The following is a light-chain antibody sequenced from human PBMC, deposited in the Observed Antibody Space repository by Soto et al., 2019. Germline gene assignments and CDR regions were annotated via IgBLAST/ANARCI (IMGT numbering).Light chain of an antibody. J-gene: IGLJ1*01. Sequence: QSALTQPPSASGSPGQSVTISCTGTSSDVGGYHYVSWYQQHPGKAPKLMIYEVSKRPSGVPDRFSGSKSGNTASLTVSGLQAEYEADYYCSSYAGSAYVFGTGTKLTVL. V-gene: IGLV2-8*01. CDR2: EVS. CDR1: SSDVGGYHY. CDR3: SSYAGSAYV.